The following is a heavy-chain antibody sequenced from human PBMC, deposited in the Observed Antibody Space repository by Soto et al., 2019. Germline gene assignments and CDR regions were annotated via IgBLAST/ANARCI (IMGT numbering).Heavy chain of an antibody. D-gene: IGHD4-17*01. CDR1: GYTFTSYY. J-gene: IGHJ3*02. Sequence: ASVKVSCKASGYTFTSYYMHWVRQAPGQGLEWMGRINPNGGSTNYAQKFQGWVTMTRDTSTSTAYMELSRLRSDDTAVYYCARVTTVTETAFDIWGQGTMVTVSS. CDR2: INPNGGST. V-gene: IGHV1-2*04. CDR3: ARVTTVTETAFDI.